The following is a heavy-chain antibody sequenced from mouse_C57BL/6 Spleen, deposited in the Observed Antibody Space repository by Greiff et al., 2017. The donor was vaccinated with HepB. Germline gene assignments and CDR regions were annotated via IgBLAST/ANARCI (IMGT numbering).Heavy chain of an antibody. V-gene: IGHV14-3*01. CDR2: IDPANGNT. D-gene: IGHD1-1*01. CDR1: GFNIKNTY. CDR3: APITTVVDYYAMDY. J-gene: IGHJ4*01. Sequence: VQLKQSVAELVRPGASVKLSCTASGFNIKNTYMHWVKQRPEQGLEWIGRIDPANGNTKYAPKFQGKATITADTSSNTAYRQLSSLTSEDTAIYYCAPITTVVDYYAMDYWGQGTSVTVSS.